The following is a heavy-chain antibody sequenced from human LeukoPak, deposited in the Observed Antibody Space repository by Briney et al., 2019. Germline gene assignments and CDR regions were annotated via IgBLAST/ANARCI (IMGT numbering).Heavy chain of an antibody. J-gene: IGHJ6*02. CDR2: ISSSGSTI. V-gene: IGHV3-48*03. Sequence: PGGSLRLSCAASGFTFSSYEMNWVRQAPGKGLEWVSYISSSGSTIYYADSVKGRFTISRDNAKNSLYLQTNSRRAEDTAVYYCARAGIAAAGSAPGQYYYYGMDVWGQGTTVTVSS. CDR3: ARAGIAAAGSAPGQYYYYGMDV. CDR1: GFTFSSYE. D-gene: IGHD6-13*01.